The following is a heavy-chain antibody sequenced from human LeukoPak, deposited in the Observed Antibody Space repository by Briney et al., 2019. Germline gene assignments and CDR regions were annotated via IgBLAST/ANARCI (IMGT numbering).Heavy chain of an antibody. D-gene: IGHD2-15*01. Sequence: SETLSLTCTVSGYSINSGYFWGWVRQPPGKGPEWIGSIFHTGDVYYNPSLRSRVTLSIDTSRNQVSLKVTSVTAADTALYYCARVVASTSIDSWGQGILVTVSS. J-gene: IGHJ4*02. CDR2: IFHTGDV. CDR1: GYSINSGYF. V-gene: IGHV4-38-2*02. CDR3: ARVVASTSIDS.